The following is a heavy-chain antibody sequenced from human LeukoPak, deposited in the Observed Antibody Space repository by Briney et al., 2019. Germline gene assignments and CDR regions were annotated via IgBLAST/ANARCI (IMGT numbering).Heavy chain of an antibody. J-gene: IGHJ4*02. CDR2: ISGSGGST. V-gene: IGHV3-23*01. CDR3: AKDRSAIREYSSSWSSFDY. D-gene: IGHD6-13*01. CDR1: GFTFSSYA. Sequence: GGSLRLSCAASGFTFSSYAMSWVRQAPGKGLEWVSAISGSGGSTYYADSVKGRFTISRDNSKNTLYLQMNSLRAEDTAVYYCAKDRSAIREYSSSWSSFDYWGQGTLVTVSS.